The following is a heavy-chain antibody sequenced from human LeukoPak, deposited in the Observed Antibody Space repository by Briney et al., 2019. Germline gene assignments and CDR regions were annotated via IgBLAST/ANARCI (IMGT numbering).Heavy chain of an antibody. CDR3: ARLPQYNWNYDY. CDR2: IYYSGST. D-gene: IGHD1-7*01. V-gene: IGHV4-39*01. CDR1: GGSISSSSYY. Sequence: ETLSLTCTVSGGSISSSSYYWGWIRQPPGKGLEWIGSIYYSGSTYYNPSLKSRVTISVDTSKNQFSLKLSSVTAADTAVYYCARLPQYNWNYDYWGQGTLVTVSS. J-gene: IGHJ4*02.